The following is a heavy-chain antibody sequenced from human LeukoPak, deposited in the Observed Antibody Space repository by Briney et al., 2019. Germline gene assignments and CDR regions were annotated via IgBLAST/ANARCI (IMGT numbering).Heavy chain of an antibody. V-gene: IGHV3-21*01. Sequence: GGSLRLSCVASGFTFSTYDMNWVRQAPGKGLEWVSAITSTSNHINYADSVKGRFTISRDSANNSLYLQINSLRAEDTAVYYCARVYSANGYGSGYYDYWGQGTLVTVSS. J-gene: IGHJ4*02. CDR2: ITSTSNHI. D-gene: IGHD3-10*01. CDR1: GFTFSTYD. CDR3: ARVYSANGYGSGYYDY.